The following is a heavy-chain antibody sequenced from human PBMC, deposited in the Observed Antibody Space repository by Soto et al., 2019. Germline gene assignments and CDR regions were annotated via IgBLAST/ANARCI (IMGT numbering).Heavy chain of an antibody. CDR3: AGIAARLRFDY. V-gene: IGHV4-34*01. Sequence: SETLSLTCAVYGGSFSGYYWSWIRQPPGKGLEWIGEINHSGSTNYNPSLKSRVTISVDTSKNQFSLKLSSVTAADTAVYYCAGIAARLRFDYWGQGTLVTVSS. CDR2: INHSGST. J-gene: IGHJ4*02. D-gene: IGHD6-6*01. CDR1: GGSFSGYY.